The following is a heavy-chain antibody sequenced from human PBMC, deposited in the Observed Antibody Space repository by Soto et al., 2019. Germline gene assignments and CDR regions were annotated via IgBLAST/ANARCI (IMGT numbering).Heavy chain of an antibody. CDR1: GFTVSTKY. CDR3: ARDPWAADY. V-gene: IGHV3-66*01. D-gene: IGHD3-16*01. J-gene: IGHJ4*02. CDR2: IYSGGST. Sequence: EVQLVESGGGLVQPGVSLRLSCAASGFTVSTKYMSWVRHAPGKGLEWVSVIYSGGSTFYADSVRGRFTISRDNSKNTVNLQMNSLRAEDTAVYYCARDPWAADYWGQGTLVTVSS.